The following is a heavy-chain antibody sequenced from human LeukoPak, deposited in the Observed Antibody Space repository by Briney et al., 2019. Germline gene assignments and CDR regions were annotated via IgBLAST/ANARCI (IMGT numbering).Heavy chain of an antibody. CDR2: IYTSGTT. Sequence: PSETLSLICPVSGGSMNSYYWSWTRQPAGRGLEWIGSIYTSGTTYYNPSLKSRVTMSVDTSNNQFSLTLSSVTAADTAVYYCARDNLGEQLRHGIELWGRGTLVDVSS. CDR1: GGSMNSYY. D-gene: IGHD1/OR15-1a*01. V-gene: IGHV4-4*07. J-gene: IGHJ2*01. CDR3: ARDNLGEQLRHGIEL.